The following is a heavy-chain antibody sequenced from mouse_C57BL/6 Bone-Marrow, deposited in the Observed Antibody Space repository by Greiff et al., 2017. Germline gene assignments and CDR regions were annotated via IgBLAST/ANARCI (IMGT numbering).Heavy chain of an antibody. CDR2: FHPYNDDT. J-gene: IGHJ1*03. CDR3: ARGGTTVVATDWYFDV. D-gene: IGHD1-1*01. Sequence: QVQLQQSGAELVKPGASVKMSCKASGFTFTTYPIEWMKQNHGKSLEWIGNFHPYNDDTKYNEKFKGKATLTVEKSSSTVYLELSRLTSEDAAVYYCARGGTTVVATDWYFDVWGTGTTVTVSS. CDR1: GFTFTTYP. V-gene: IGHV1-47*01.